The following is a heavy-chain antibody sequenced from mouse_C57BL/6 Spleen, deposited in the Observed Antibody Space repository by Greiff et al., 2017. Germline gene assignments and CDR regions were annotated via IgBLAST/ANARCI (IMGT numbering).Heavy chain of an antibody. J-gene: IGHJ4*01. CDR3: TRFPAYYSNYDAMDY. CDR2: IYPGNSDT. CDR1: GYTFTSYW. Sequence: FQLQQSGTVLARPGASVKMSCKTSGYTFTSYWMHWVKQRPGQGLEWIGAIYPGNSDTRYNQKFKGKAKLTAVTSASTAYMELSSLTNEDSAVYYCTRFPAYYSNYDAMDYWGQGTSVTVSS. D-gene: IGHD2-5*01. V-gene: IGHV1-5*01.